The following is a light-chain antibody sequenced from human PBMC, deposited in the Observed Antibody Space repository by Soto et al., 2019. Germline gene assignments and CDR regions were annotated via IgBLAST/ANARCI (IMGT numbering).Light chain of an antibody. V-gene: IGKV3-20*01. CDR2: GAS. J-gene: IGKJ4*01. CDR3: QQYGSSPLA. Sequence: EIVLTQSPGTLSLSTGERVTLSCRASQSVSSSYLAWYQQTPAQAPRILIYGASSRATGIPDRFSGSGSGTDFTLTISRLEPEDFAVYDCQQYGSSPLAFGGGTQVDI. CDR1: QSVSSSY.